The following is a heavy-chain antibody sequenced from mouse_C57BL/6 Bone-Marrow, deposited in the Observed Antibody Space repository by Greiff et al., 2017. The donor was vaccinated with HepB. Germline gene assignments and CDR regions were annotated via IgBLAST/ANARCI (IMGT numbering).Heavy chain of an antibody. J-gene: IGHJ2*01. CDR3: SAESAVYYCACGRPEYYFDY. Sequence: VQLQQSGPELARPWASVKISCQASYTFSRRVHFAIRDTNYWLQWVKQRPGQGLEWIGAIYPGNGDTSYNQKFKGKATLTADETSSTAYMQLSSLTSAESAVYYCACGRPEYYFDYWGQGTTLTVSS. CDR2: GQGLEWIG. CDR1: YTFSRRVH. D-gene: IGHD4-1*01. V-gene: IGHV1-87*01.